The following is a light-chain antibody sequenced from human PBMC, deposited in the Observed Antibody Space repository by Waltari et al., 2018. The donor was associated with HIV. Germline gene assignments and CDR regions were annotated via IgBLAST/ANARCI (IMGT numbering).Light chain of an antibody. CDR3: AVWDDSLDGQPV. Sequence: QSVLTQPASASGNPGQRVTISCSGSRSHIGTNTVSWYQQLPATAPKLLIFSDEQRPSGVPDRFAGSKSGTSASLAISGLQFEDEAVYFCAVWDDSLDGQPVFGGGTLLTV. CDR2: SDE. CDR1: RSHIGTNT. J-gene: IGLJ7*01. V-gene: IGLV1-44*01.